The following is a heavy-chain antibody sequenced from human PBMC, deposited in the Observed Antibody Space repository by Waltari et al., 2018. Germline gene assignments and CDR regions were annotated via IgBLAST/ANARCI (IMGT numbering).Heavy chain of an antibody. J-gene: IGHJ5*02. V-gene: IGHV1-24*01. Sequence: QVQLVQSGAEVKKPGASVKVSCEVSGYTLTELPMHWGRKAPGKGLGWMGGFDPEDGETIYAQKFQGRVTMTEDTSTDTAYMELSSLRSEDTAVYYCATDREWGSCWFDPWGQGTLVTVSS. CDR1: GYTLTELP. CDR3: ATDREWGSCWFDP. CDR2: FDPEDGET. D-gene: IGHD3-16*01.